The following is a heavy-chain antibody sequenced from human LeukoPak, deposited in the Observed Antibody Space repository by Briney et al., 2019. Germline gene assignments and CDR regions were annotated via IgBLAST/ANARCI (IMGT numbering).Heavy chain of an antibody. CDR2: ISNIGSNI. V-gene: IGHV3-11*04. CDR3: ARDPGPRLTTVVTQEGEFDY. CDR1: GFTFSDYY. Sequence: PGGSLRLSCAASGFTFSDYYMSWIRQAPGKGLEWVSHISNIGSNIYYADSVKGRFTISRDNAKNSLYLQMNSLRAEDTAVYYCARDPGPRLTTVVTQEGEFDYWGQGTLVTVSS. J-gene: IGHJ4*02. D-gene: IGHD4-23*01.